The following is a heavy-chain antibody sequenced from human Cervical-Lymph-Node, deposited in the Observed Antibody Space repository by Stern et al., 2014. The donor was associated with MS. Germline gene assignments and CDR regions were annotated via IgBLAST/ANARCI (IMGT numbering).Heavy chain of an antibody. CDR2: IYPADSDT. CDR1: GYSFTNYW. D-gene: IGHD3-10*01. Sequence: QLVQSGAEVKKPGESLRISCKGSGYSFTNYWIGWVRQMPGKGLEWMGIIYPADSDTRYIPSYQGQVTSSADKSISTAYLQWSSLKASDTAMYYCARRFPYDSGPRDRYDSWGQGTLVTVSS. J-gene: IGHJ4*02. V-gene: IGHV5-51*03. CDR3: ARRFPYDSGPRDRYDS.